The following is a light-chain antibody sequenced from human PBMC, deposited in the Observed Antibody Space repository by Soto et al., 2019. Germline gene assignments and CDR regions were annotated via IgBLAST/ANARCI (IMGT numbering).Light chain of an antibody. V-gene: IGKV3-20*01. J-gene: IGKJ1*01. CDR1: GSVSGSD. CDR2: GAS. Sequence: IELTQAPASLSLALVVRATVSRRAGGSVSGSDLAWYQQKPGQAPRLLIYGASSRATGIPDRFSGSGSGTDFTLTISRLEPEDFAVYYCQQYGSSLWTFGQGTKVDTK. CDR3: QQYGSSLWT.